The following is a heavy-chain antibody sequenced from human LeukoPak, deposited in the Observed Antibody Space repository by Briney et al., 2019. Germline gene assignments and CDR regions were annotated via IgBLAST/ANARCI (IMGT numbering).Heavy chain of an antibody. D-gene: IGHD6-13*01. CDR2: ISYDGSNK. Sequence: GGSLRLSCAASGFTFSSYGMHWVRQAPGKGLEWVAVISYDGSNKYYADSVKGRFTISRDNSKNTLYLQMNSLRAEDTAVYYCAKDHQWYSSWYFDYWGQGTLVTVSS. V-gene: IGHV3-30*18. CDR1: GFTFSSYG. J-gene: IGHJ4*02. CDR3: AKDHQWYSSWYFDY.